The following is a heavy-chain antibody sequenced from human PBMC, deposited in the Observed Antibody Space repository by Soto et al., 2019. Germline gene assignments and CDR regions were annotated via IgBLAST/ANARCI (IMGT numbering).Heavy chain of an antibody. Sequence: EVRLLESGGGLAQPGGSRRLSCAASGFTFSTSAMTWVRQAPGMGLEWVSSIRFGGGDTFYAYSVRGRFTVSRDISRNTLYLQMNSLRAEDTAISYCAKCSVGPVRTSGWCNWFDPWGQGTLVTVSS. J-gene: IGHJ5*02. V-gene: IGHV3-23*01. D-gene: IGHD6-19*01. CDR2: IRFGGGDT. CDR3: AKCSVGPVRTSGWCNWFDP. CDR1: GFTFSTSA.